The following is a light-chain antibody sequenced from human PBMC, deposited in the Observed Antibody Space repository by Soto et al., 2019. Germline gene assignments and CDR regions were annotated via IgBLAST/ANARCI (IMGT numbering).Light chain of an antibody. CDR2: DAS. Sequence: DIPMTQSPSTLSASVGDRVTITCRASQSISSWLAWYQQKPGKAPKLLIYDASSLESGVPSRFRGSGSGTEFTLTISSLQPDDFATYYCQQYYSHSPFGQGAKVDVK. CDR1: QSISSW. V-gene: IGKV1-5*01. CDR3: QQYYSHSP. J-gene: IGKJ1*01.